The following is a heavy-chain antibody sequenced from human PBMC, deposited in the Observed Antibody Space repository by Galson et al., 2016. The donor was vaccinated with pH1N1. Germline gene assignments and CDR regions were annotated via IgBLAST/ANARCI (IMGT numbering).Heavy chain of an antibody. CDR2: LYSSGST. Sequence: TLSLTCSVSGDSISSKTFYWSWLRQPAGKGLQWIGPLYSSGSTNYNPSLKGRVTMSADTSKNEFSLKMTSVTAADTAVYYCARGGEEILSFGEPHNWFDPWGQGNLVTVSS. D-gene: IGHD3-10*01. J-gene: IGHJ5*02. CDR1: GDSISSKTFY. CDR3: ARGGEEILSFGEPHNWFDP. V-gene: IGHV4-61*02.